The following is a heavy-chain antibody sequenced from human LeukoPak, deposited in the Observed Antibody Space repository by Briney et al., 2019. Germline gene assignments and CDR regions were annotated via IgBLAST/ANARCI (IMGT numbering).Heavy chain of an antibody. CDR2: ISYDGSNK. D-gene: IGHD4-23*01. V-gene: IGHV3-30*18. J-gene: IGHJ4*02. Sequence: PGGSLRLSCTASRFTFSDYGMHWVRQAPGKGLEWVAFISYDGSNKYYADSVKGRFTISRDNSKNTLYLQMNSLRAEDTAVYYCAKELDYGGNSPFHYWGQGTLVTVPS. CDR3: AKELDYGGNSPFHY. CDR1: RFTFSDYG.